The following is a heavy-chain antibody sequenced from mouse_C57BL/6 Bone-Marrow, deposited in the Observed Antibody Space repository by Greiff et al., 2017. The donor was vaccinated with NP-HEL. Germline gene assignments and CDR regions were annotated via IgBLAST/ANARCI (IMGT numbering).Heavy chain of an antibody. Sequence: VQLQQSGAELVRPGASVKLSCTASGFNIKDYYMHWVKQRPKQGLEWIGRIDPEDGDTEYAPKFQGKATMTADTSSNTAYLQLSSLTSEDTAVYYCTTDGSSLNYAMDYWGQGTSVTVSS. D-gene: IGHD1-1*01. V-gene: IGHV14-1*01. CDR3: TTDGSSLNYAMDY. J-gene: IGHJ4*01. CDR1: GFNIKDYY. CDR2: IDPEDGDT.